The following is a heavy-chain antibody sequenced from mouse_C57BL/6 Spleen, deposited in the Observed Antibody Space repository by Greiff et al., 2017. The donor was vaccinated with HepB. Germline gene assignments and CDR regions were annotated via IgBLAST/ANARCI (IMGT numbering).Heavy chain of an antibody. V-gene: IGHV1-78*01. Sequence: QVQLQESDAELVKPGASVKISCKVSGYTFTDHTIHWMKQRPEQGLEWIGYIYPRDGSTKYNEKFKGKATLTADKSSSTAYMQLNSLTSEDSAVYFLARPYDYDEGFAYWGQGTLVTVSA. J-gene: IGHJ3*01. CDR2: IYPRDGST. D-gene: IGHD2-4*01. CDR1: GYTFTDHT. CDR3: ARPYDYDEGFAY.